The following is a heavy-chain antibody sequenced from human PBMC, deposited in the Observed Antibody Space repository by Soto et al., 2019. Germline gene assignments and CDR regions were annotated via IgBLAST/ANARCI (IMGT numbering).Heavy chain of an antibody. D-gene: IGHD3-3*02. CDR3: AQAFLEWLAYYYGMDV. J-gene: IGHJ6*02. Sequence: GESLKISCAASGFTFSSYAMHWVRQAPGKGLEWVAVISYDGSNKYYADSVKGRFTISRDNSKNTLYLQMNSLRAEDTAVYYCAQAFLEWLAYYYGMDVWGQGTTVTVSS. CDR2: ISYDGSNK. CDR1: GFTFSSYA. V-gene: IGHV3-30-3*01.